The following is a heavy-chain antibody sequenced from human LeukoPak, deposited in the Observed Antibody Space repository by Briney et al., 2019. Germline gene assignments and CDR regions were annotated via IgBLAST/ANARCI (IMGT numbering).Heavy chain of an antibody. V-gene: IGHV4-59*01. CDR1: GGSISSYY. CDR2: IYYSGST. J-gene: IGHJ3*02. Sequence: PSETLSLTCTVSGGSISSYYWSWIRQPPGKGLEWIGYIYYSGSTNYNPSLKSRVTISVDTSKNQFSLKLSSVTAADTAVYYCAREQLVQDAFDIWGQGTMVTVSS. CDR3: AREQLVQDAFDI. D-gene: IGHD6-13*01.